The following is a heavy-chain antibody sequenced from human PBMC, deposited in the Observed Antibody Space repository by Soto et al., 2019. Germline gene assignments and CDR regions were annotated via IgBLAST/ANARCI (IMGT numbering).Heavy chain of an antibody. CDR2: IIPIFGTA. CDR3: ARDLTHSCYSSSCRETQTFDY. V-gene: IGHV1-69*12. CDR1: GGTFSSYA. D-gene: IGHD6-13*01. J-gene: IGHJ4*02. Sequence: QVQLVQSGAEVKKPGSSVKVSCKASGGTFSSYAISWVRQAPGQGLEWMGGIIPIFGTANYAQKFQGRVTITADESTCTAYMELSSLRSEDTAVYYCARDLTHSCYSSSCRETQTFDYWGQGTLVTVSS.